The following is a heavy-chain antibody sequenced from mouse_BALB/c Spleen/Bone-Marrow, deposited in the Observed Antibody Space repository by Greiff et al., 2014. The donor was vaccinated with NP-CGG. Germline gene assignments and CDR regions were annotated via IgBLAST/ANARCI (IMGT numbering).Heavy chain of an antibody. CDR1: GYTFTSYW. V-gene: IGHV1S81*02. CDR2: INPSNGRT. J-gene: IGHJ2*01. D-gene: IGHD2-1*01. CDR3: ARNYGNTDY. Sequence: QVQLQQPGAELVKPGASVKLSCKASGYTFTSYWMHWVKQRPGQGLEWIGEINPSNGRTNYNEKFKTKATLTVDKPSSTAYMQLSSLTSEDSAVYYCARNYGNTDYWGQGTTLTVSS.